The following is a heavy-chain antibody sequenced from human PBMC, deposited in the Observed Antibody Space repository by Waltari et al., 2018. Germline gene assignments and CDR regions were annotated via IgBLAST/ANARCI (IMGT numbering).Heavy chain of an antibody. Sequence: QVQLQESGPGLVKPSQTLSLTCPVSGGPISSGGSSWSWIRQPPGQGREWIGYIYYSGSTYYNPSLKSRVTISVDTSKNQFSLKLSSVTAADTAVYYCARACRDIVVVVAAEYNWFDPWGQGTLVTVSS. D-gene: IGHD2-15*01. CDR2: IYYSGST. CDR3: ARACRDIVVVVAAEYNWFDP. J-gene: IGHJ5*02. V-gene: IGHV4-31*03. CDR1: GGPISSGGSS.